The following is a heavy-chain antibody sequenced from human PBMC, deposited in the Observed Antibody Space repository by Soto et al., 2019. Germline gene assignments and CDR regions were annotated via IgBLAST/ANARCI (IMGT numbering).Heavy chain of an antibody. V-gene: IGHV4-30-2*01. J-gene: IGHJ5*01. CDR3: VRVYDSGVYSGVRCKGFWCFDS. D-gene: IGHD1-26*01. CDR1: GGSISSGGYS. Sequence: SETLSLTCAVSGGSISSGGYSWSWIRQPPGKGLEWIGYIYHSGSTYYNPSLKSRVTISVDRSKNQFSLKLSSVTAADTAVYYCVRVYDSGVYSGVRCKGFWCFDSWGQGTLVTVSS. CDR2: IYHSGST.